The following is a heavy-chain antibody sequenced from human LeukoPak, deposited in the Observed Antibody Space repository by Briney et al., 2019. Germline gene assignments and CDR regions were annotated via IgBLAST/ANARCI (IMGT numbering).Heavy chain of an antibody. CDR3: ARVVRGVTKILDY. CDR2: INPNSGGT. J-gene: IGHJ4*02. CDR1: GYTFTSYD. V-gene: IGHV1-2*06. D-gene: IGHD3-10*01. Sequence: ASVKVSCKASGYTFTSYDINWVRQAPGQGLEWMGRINPNSGGTNYAQKFQGRVTMTRDTSISTAYMELSRLRSDDTAVYYCARVVRGVTKILDYWGQGTLVTVSS.